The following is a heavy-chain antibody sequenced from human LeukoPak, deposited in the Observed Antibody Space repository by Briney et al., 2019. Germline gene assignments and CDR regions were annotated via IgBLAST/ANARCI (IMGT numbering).Heavy chain of an antibody. CDR1: GFMFSESR. J-gene: IGHJ6*02. D-gene: IGHD1-26*01. V-gene: IGHV3-15*01. CDR3: VTDLMGRCCMDV. Sequence: GGSLRLSCAASGFMFSESRMTWVRQAPGKGLEWLGRVKTKTDGVTADYAASVKGRFIISRDDSTNTLQLQMDSLKIEDTAVYYCVTDLMGRCCMDVWGQGTTVTVSS. CDR2: VKTKTDGVTA.